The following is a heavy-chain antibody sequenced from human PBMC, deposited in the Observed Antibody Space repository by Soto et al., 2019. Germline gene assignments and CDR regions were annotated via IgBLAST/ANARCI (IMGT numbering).Heavy chain of an antibody. CDR2: IYYSGST. V-gene: IGHV4-39*01. CDR1: GGSISSSSYY. D-gene: IGHD3-10*01. Sequence: QLLESGPGLVKPSETLSLTCTVSGGSISSSSYYWGWIRQPPGKGLEWIGSIYYSGSTYYNPSLKSRVTISVDTSKNQFSLKLSSVTAADTAVYYCARLERYYGSGIRTPFVDYWGQGTLVTVSS. J-gene: IGHJ4*02. CDR3: ARLERYYGSGIRTPFVDY.